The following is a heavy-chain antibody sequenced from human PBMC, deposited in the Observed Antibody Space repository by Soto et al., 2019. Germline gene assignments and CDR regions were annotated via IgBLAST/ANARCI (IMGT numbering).Heavy chain of an antibody. Sequence: EVQLLESGGGLVQPGGSLRLSCAASGFTFNNYAMTWVRQAPGKGLEWVSAISGGGDTTSYADSVKGRVTVSRDGSKNTLYLQMGSLRAEDTAIYYCAKGRGGSGSLTPRVAFWSQGTLVTVSS. CDR3: AKGRGGSGSLTPRVAF. J-gene: IGHJ4*02. CDR2: ISGGGDTT. D-gene: IGHD3-10*01. CDR1: GFTFNNYA. V-gene: IGHV3-23*01.